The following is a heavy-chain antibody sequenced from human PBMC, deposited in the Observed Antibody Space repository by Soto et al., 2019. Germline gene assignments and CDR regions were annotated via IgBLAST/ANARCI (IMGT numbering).Heavy chain of an antibody. CDR2: IYYSGTT. Sequence: PSETLCVTCTVAGGSISGGCYNWNWIRQHPGKGLEWIGYIYYSGTTYYNPSLKSRVTISVDTSKNQFSLKLSSVTAADTAVYYCARLGSYFKWFYDYWGQGAQVTVSS. J-gene: IGHJ4*02. CDR1: GGSISGGCYN. D-gene: IGHD3-9*01. V-gene: IGHV4-31*03. CDR3: ARLGSYFKWFYDY.